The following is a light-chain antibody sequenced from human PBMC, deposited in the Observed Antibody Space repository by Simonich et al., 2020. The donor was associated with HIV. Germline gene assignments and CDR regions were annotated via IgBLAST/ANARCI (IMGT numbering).Light chain of an antibody. CDR3: QQYYSTPRT. Sequence: DIVMTQSPDSLSVSLGERATINYKSSQSVLHSSYNKNYLVWYKQKPGQPPKLLIYWASTRESGVPDRFSGSGSGTDFTLTISSLQAEDVAVYYCQQYYSTPRTFGQGTKVEIK. CDR2: WAS. CDR1: QSVLHSSYNKNY. J-gene: IGKJ1*01. V-gene: IGKV4-1*01.